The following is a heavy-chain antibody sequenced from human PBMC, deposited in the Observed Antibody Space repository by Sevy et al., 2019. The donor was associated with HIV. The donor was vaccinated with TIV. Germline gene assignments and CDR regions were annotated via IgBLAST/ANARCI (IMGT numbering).Heavy chain of an antibody. V-gene: IGHV3-21*01. CDR2: ISGDTYYT. CDR3: TRASLLGYCSNTRCYYAFDI. J-gene: IGHJ3*02. Sequence: GGSLRLSCNASGITFSTSVMNWVRQSPDRGLEWVSSISGDTYYTHYADSMRGRFIVSRDNAKNSLFLEMNSLTVEDKAVYYCTRASLLGYCSNTRCYYAFDIWGPGTVVTVSS. D-gene: IGHD2-2*01. CDR1: GITFSTSV.